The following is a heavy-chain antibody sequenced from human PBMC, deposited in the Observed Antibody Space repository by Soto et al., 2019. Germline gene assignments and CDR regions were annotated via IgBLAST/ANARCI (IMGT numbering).Heavy chain of an antibody. V-gene: IGHV3-33*01. D-gene: IGHD3-22*01. CDR3: ARDQTDSGGYSDS. CDR2: IWNDGSNE. Sequence: SGGSLRLSCEASGFTFSTYGMHWVRQAPGKGLEWVAIIWNDGSNEYYADSVKGRFTISRDNSKNTLYLQLSNLRAEDTAVYFCARDQTDSGGYSDSWGQGTLVTVSS. CDR1: GFTFSTYG. J-gene: IGHJ4*02.